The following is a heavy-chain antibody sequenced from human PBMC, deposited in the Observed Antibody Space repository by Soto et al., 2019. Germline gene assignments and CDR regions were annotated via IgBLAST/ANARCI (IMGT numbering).Heavy chain of an antibody. Sequence: SVKVSCKASGYTFSSYAISWVRQAPGQGLEWMGGIIPIFGTANYAQKFQGRVTITADESTSTAYMELSSLRSEDTAVYYCAREGGSFLTPGYYFDYWGQGTLVTVSS. CDR1: GYTFSSYA. CDR2: IIPIFGTA. J-gene: IGHJ4*02. CDR3: AREGGSFLTPGYYFDY. V-gene: IGHV1-69*13. D-gene: IGHD3-10*01.